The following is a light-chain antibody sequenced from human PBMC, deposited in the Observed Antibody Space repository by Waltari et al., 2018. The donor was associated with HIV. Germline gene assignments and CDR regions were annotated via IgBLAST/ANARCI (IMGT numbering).Light chain of an antibody. CDR3: AAWDVTLHGWV. J-gene: IGLJ3*02. CDR1: SSNIGINT. Sequence: QSVLTQSPSASGTPGQRVTIPCSGSSSNIGINTIHWFHQRPGTAPKLLLFNDNERPSGVPDRFSGSKSGTSASLAISGLQSEDEANYYCAAWDVTLHGWVFGGGTKVTVL. V-gene: IGLV1-44*01. CDR2: NDN.